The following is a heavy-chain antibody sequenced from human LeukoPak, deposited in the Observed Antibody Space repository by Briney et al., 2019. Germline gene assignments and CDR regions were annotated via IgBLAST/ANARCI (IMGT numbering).Heavy chain of an antibody. J-gene: IGHJ5*02. CDR1: GGSISSYY. Sequence: PSETLSLTCTVPGGSISSYYWSWIRQPPGKGLEWIGYIYYSGSTNYNPSLKSRVTISVDTSKNQFSLKLSSVTAADTAVYYCARSRYYDFWSGHPNWFDPWGQGTLVTVSS. V-gene: IGHV4-59*01. CDR2: IYYSGST. D-gene: IGHD3-3*01. CDR3: ARSRYYDFWSGHPNWFDP.